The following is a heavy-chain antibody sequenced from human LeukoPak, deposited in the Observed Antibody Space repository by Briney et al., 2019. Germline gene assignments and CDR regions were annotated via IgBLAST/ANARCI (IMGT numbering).Heavy chain of an antibody. J-gene: IGHJ3*02. D-gene: IGHD6-19*01. V-gene: IGHV3-33*08. Sequence: PGGSLRLSCAASGFTFSSYGMHWVRQAPGKGLEWVAVIWYDGSNKYYADSVKGRFTISRDNSKNTLYLQMNSLGAEDTAVYYCARESFIAVAGQRGSNAFDIWGQGTMVTVSS. CDR3: ARESFIAVAGQRGSNAFDI. CDR1: GFTFSSYG. CDR2: IWYDGSNK.